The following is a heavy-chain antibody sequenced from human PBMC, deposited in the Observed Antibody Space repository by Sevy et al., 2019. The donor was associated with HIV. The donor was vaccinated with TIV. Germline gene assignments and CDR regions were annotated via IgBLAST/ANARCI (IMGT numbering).Heavy chain of an antibody. D-gene: IGHD2-8*01. CDR2: ISSDESRT. V-gene: IGHV3-74*03. CDR1: GFTFSSYW. J-gene: IGHJ6*02. CDR3: ARPNGSNFNGMDV. Sequence: CGCLRLSCAASGFTFSSYWMHWVRQAPGKGLVWVSRISSDESRTTDADSVKDRFTISRYNAKNTLYLQMNSLRAEDTAVYYGARPNGSNFNGMDVWGQGTTVAVSS.